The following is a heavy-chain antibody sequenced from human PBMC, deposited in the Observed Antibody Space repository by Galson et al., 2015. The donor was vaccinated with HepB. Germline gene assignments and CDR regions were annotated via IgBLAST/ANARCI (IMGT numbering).Heavy chain of an antibody. CDR3: AKDPGYSSGLYYFDS. J-gene: IGHJ4*02. V-gene: IGHV3-48*01. Sequence: SLRLSCAASGFTFSSYSMNWVRQAPGKGLEWISYISASSSTIYYADSVKGRFTISRDNAKNSLYLQMNSLTGEDTALYYCAKDPGYSSGLYYFDSWGQGTLVTVSS. CDR2: ISASSSTI. D-gene: IGHD6-19*01. CDR1: GFTFSSYS.